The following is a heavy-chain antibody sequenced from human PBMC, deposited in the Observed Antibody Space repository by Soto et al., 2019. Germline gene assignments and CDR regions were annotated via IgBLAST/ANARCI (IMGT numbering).Heavy chain of an antibody. CDR3: ARASGIAVAGPFDY. V-gene: IGHV4-4*02. J-gene: IGHJ4*02. CDR1: GGSISSSNW. Sequence: LSLTCAVSGGSISSSNWWSWVRQPPGKGLEWIGEIYHSGSTNYNPSLKSRVTRPVDKSKNQFSLKLSSVTAADTAVYYCARASGIAVAGPFDYWGQGTLVTVSS. D-gene: IGHD6-19*01. CDR2: IYHSGST.